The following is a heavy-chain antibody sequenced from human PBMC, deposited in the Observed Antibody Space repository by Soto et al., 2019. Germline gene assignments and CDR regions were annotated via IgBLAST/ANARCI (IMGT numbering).Heavy chain of an antibody. Sequence: ASVKVSCKASGYNFASFGLQWVRQAPGQRPAWVGWINVGTGNTKYSEKFKDRVTITRDTSASTGYMELRSLKPEDTAVYYCARDKAAAVDYWGQGPLVTVSS. CDR3: ARDKAAAVDY. V-gene: IGHV1-3*01. CDR1: GYNFASFG. CDR2: INVGTGNT. D-gene: IGHD6-13*01. J-gene: IGHJ4*02.